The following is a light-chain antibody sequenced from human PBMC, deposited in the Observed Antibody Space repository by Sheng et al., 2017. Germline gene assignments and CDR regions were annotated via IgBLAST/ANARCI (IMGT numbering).Light chain of an antibody. V-gene: IGKV1-9*01. CDR1: QSISSTY. CDR2: AAS. Sequence: LTQSPGTLSLSPGERATLSCRASQSISSTYLAWYQQKPGKAPKVLIYAASTLQSGVPSRFSGSGSGTDFTLTISSLQPEDFATYYCQQLNSYPLTFGGGTKVEVK. CDR3: QQLNSYPLT. J-gene: IGKJ4*01.